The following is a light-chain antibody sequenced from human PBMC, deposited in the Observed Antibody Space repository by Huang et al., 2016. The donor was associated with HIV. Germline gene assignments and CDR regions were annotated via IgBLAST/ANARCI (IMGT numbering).Light chain of an antibody. CDR2: DAS. CDR3: QQYNNWPRT. Sequence: ERVMTQSPATLSVSLGEGATLSCRASQYVSSNLAWYQQKPGQAPRLLIYDASTRLTDIPARFSGSGSGIEFTLTISSLQSEDFAVYYCQQYNNWPRTFGQGTKLEIK. V-gene: IGKV3-15*01. J-gene: IGKJ2*01. CDR1: QYVSSN.